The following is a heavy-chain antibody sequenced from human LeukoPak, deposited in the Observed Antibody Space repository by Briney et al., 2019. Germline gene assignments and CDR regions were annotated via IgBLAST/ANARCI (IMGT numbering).Heavy chain of an antibody. V-gene: IGHV3-23*01. CDR2: VGASGDTT. CDR3: AKESYSIGWYYFDS. Sequence: PGGSLRLSCAASGFAFSSYAMSWVRQAPGKGLGWVSTVGASGDTTSYADSVKGRFTISRDNSMHTLYLQMNSLTAEDTAVYYCAKESYSIGWYYFDSWGQGTLVTVSS. J-gene: IGHJ4*02. D-gene: IGHD6-19*01. CDR1: GFAFSSYA.